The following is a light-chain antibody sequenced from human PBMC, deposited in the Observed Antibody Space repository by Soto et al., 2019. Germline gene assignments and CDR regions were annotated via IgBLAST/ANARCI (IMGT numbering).Light chain of an antibody. CDR3: QQYFEWPPMT. CDR2: GAS. V-gene: IGKV3-15*01. Sequence: EIVMTQSPSTLSVSPGERATLSCRASQSVNIHLAWYQQKPGQAPRLLISGASTRAAGISDRFRGSGSGTEFTLTISSLRSEDSAIYYCQQYFEWPPMTFGQGTKVDIK. CDR1: QSVNIH. J-gene: IGKJ1*01.